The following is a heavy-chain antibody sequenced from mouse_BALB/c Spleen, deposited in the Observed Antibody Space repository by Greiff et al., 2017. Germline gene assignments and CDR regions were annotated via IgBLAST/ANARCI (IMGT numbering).Heavy chain of an antibody. CDR1: GFTFSSYA. CDR3: AREEGSSSYAMDY. CDR2: ISSGGSYT. J-gene: IGHJ4*01. Sequence: EVKLVESGGGLVKPGGSLKLSCAASGFTFSSYAMSWVRQSPEKRLEWVAEISSGGSYTYYPDTVTGRFTISRDNAKNTLYLEMSSLRSEDTAMYYCAREEGSSSYAMDYWGQGTSVTVSS. V-gene: IGHV5-9-4*01. D-gene: IGHD1-1*01.